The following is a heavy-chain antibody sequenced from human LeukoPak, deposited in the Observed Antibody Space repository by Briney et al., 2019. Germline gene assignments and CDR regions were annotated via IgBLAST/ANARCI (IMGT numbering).Heavy chain of an antibody. D-gene: IGHD2-2*01. J-gene: IGHJ6*02. CDR1: GFTFSSYA. V-gene: IGHV3-30*04. Sequence: GRSLRLSCAASGFTFSSYAMHWVHQAPGKGLEWVAVISYDGSNKYYADSVKGRFTISRDNSKNTLYLQMNSLRAEDTAVYYCARDSLDIVVVPAAIRDYYYGMDVWGQGTTVTVSS. CDR3: ARDSLDIVVVPAAIRDYYYGMDV. CDR2: ISYDGSNK.